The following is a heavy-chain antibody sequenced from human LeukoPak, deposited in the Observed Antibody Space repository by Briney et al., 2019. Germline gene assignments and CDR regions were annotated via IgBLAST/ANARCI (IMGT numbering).Heavy chain of an antibody. CDR3: ARRYCSSTSCFPYNWFDP. J-gene: IGHJ5*02. CDR1: GYSFTSYW. V-gene: IGHV5-51*01. D-gene: IGHD2-2*01. Sequence: GESLKISCKGSGYSFTSYWIGWVRQMPGKGLEWMGIIYPGDSDTRYSPSFQGQVTISADKSISTAYLQWGSLKASDTAMYYCARRYCSSTSCFPYNWFDPWGQGTLVTVSS. CDR2: IYPGDSDT.